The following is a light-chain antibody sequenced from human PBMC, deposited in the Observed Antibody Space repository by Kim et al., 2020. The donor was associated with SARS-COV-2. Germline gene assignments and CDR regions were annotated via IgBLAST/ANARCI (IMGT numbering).Light chain of an antibody. V-gene: IGLV1-44*01. J-gene: IGLJ2*01. CDR3: ASWDDSLNGL. CDR2: GND. CDR1: SSNIGSYV. Sequence: PGQSVTITWSGSSSNIGSYVVNWYQQFPGKAPKLLIYGNDQRPSEVPDRFSASKSGTSASLAISGLQSEDEADYYCASWDDSLNGLFGGGTKLTVL.